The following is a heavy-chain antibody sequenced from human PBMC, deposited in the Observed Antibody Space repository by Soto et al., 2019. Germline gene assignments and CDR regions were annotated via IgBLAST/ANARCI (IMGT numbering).Heavy chain of an antibody. J-gene: IGHJ4*02. CDR2: ISYDGSNK. CDR1: GFTFSSYG. D-gene: IGHD4-17*01. CDR3: AKEYYGDYYFDY. Sequence: LRLSCAASGFTFSSYGMHWVRQAPGKGLEWVAVISYDGSNKYYADSVKGRFTISRDNSKNTLYLQMNSLRAEDTAVYYCAKEYYGDYYFDYWGQGTLVTVSS. V-gene: IGHV3-30*18.